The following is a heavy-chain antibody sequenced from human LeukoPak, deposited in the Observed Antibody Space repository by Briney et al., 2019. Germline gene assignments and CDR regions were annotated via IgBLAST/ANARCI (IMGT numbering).Heavy chain of an antibody. CDR1: GGSISSGGYY. V-gene: IGHV4-30-2*01. CDR3: ARGGVVALTDY. J-gene: IGHJ4*02. Sequence: SQTLSLTCTVSGGSISSGGYYWSWIRQPPGKGLEWIGYIYHSGSTYYNPSLKSRVTISVDRSKNQFSLKLSSVIAADTAVYYCARGGVVALTDYWGQGTLVTVSS. CDR2: IYHSGST. D-gene: IGHD3-22*01.